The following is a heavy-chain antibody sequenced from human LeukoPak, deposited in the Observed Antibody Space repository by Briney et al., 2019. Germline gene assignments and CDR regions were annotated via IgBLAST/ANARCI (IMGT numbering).Heavy chain of an antibody. V-gene: IGHV3-30*18. CDR1: GFTFSSYG. J-gene: IGHJ2*01. Sequence: GALRLSCVASGFTFSSYGMHWVRQAPGKGLEWVAVISYNEDAKIYADSVKGRFTISRDNSKNTLYLQMDSLRAEDTALYYCAKEYTSRWSYWHFDLWGRGTLVTVSS. CDR3: AKEYTSRWSYWHFDL. D-gene: IGHD6-13*01. CDR2: ISYNEDAK.